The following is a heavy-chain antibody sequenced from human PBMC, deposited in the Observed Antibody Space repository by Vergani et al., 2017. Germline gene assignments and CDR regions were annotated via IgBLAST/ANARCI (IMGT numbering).Heavy chain of an antibody. CDR2: INSDGSST. Sequence: EVQLVESGGGLVKPGGSLRLSCAASGFTFSSYWMHWVRQAPGKGLVWVSRINSDGSSTSYADSVKGRFTISRDNAKNSLYLQMNSLRAEDTAVYYCARDDSRFGELFDYWGQGTLVTVSS. V-gene: IGHV3-74*01. D-gene: IGHD3-10*01. CDR1: GFTFSSYW. J-gene: IGHJ4*02. CDR3: ARDDSRFGELFDY.